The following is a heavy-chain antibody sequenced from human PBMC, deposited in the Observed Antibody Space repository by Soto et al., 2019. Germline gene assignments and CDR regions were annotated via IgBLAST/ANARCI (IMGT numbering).Heavy chain of an antibody. CDR1: GGSISSSSYY. V-gene: IGHV4-39*01. CDR2: IYYSGST. J-gene: IGHJ6*02. CDR3: ASTAYYDILTGYPHLYYYYGMDV. Sequence: SETLSLTCTVSGGSISSSSYYWGWIRQPPGKGLEWIGSIYYSGSTYYNPSLKSRVTISVDTSKNQFSLKLSSVTAADTAVYYCASTAYYDILTGYPHLYYYYGMDVWGQGTTVT. D-gene: IGHD3-9*01.